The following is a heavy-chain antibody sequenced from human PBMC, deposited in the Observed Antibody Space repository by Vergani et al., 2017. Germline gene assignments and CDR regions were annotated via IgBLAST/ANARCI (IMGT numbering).Heavy chain of an antibody. J-gene: IGHJ5*02. CDR2: IYYSGST. Sequence: QVQLQESGPGLVKPSQTLSLTCTVSGGSISRGGYYWSWIRQHPGMGLEWIGYIYYSGSTYYNPSLKSRVTISVDTSKNQFSLKLSSVTAADTAVYYCASHGNYYDSSGYYYVGWFDPWGQGALVTVSS. D-gene: IGHD3-22*01. CDR3: ASHGNYYDSSGYYYVGWFDP. CDR1: GGSISRGGYY. V-gene: IGHV4-31*03.